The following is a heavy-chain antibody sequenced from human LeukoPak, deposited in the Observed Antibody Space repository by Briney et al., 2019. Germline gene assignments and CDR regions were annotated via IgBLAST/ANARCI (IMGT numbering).Heavy chain of an antibody. CDR1: GFTFSSYN. CDR2: IGNGDTT. J-gene: IGHJ4*02. D-gene: IGHD3-3*01. CDR3: ARGLRKTIFGGRYY. V-gene: IGHV3-69-1*02. Sequence: KPGGSLRLSCAASGFTFSSYNMNWVRQAPGKGLEWVSYIGNGDTTNYADSVKGRFTISRDIAENSVYLQMRSLRVEDTAVYYCARGLRKTIFGGRYYWGQGTLVSVSS.